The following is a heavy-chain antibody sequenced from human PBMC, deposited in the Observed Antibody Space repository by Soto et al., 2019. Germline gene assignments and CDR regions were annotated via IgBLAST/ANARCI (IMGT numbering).Heavy chain of an antibody. V-gene: IGHV4-39*01. CDR1: GGSISNSSYY. Sequence: PSETLSLTCTVSGGSISNSSYYWGWILQPPGKGLEWIGSIYYSGSTYYNPSLKSRVTISVDTSKNQFSLKLSSVTAADTAVYYCARRGSGSYSYWGQGILVTVSS. CDR2: IYYSGST. J-gene: IGHJ4*02. D-gene: IGHD3-10*01. CDR3: ARRGSGSYSY.